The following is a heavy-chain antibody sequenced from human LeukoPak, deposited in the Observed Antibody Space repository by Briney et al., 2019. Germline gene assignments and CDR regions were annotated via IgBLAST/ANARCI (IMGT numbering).Heavy chain of an antibody. CDR3: ARDGEYYDSRGSYFDS. D-gene: IGHD3-22*01. V-gene: IGHV1-69*05. Sequence: SVKVSCKASGGTFSSYAISWVRQAPGQGLEWMGGIIPIFGTANYAQKFQGRVTMTRDTSTSTVYMELSSLRSEDTAVYYCARDGEYYDSRGSYFDSWGQGTLVTVSS. CDR2: IIPIFGTA. CDR1: GGTFSSYA. J-gene: IGHJ4*02.